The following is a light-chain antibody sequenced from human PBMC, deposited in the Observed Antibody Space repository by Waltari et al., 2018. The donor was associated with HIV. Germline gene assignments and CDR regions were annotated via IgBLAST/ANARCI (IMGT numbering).Light chain of an antibody. CDR3: QQYYSYPQA. V-gene: IGKV1-8*01. CDR1: QEIGTY. J-gene: IGKJ2*01. Sequence: AIRMTPSPSPLSASTGDRVTMSCRASQEIGTYLAWYQHKPGKVPELLMYSASTLQSGLPSRFNGSGSGTDFTLTIDCLQSEDFATYYCQQYYSYPQAFGQGTKLEIK. CDR2: SAS.